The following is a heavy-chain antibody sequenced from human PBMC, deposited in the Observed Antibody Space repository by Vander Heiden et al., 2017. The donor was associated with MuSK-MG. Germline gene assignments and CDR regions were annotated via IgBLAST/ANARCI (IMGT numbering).Heavy chain of an antibody. CDR1: GFRCGSYG. CDR3: ARDHDYGDYDAFDI. V-gene: IGHV3-33*01. D-gene: IGHD4-17*01. J-gene: IGHJ3*02. Sequence: QVQLVAAGGGVVEPGRSLRLSWAASGFRCGSYGMHWVRQAPGKGLEWVTVIWYDGSNKYYADSVKGRFTISRDNSKNTLYLQMNSLRAEDTAVYYCARDHDYGDYDAFDIWGQGTMVTVSS. CDR2: IWYDGSNK.